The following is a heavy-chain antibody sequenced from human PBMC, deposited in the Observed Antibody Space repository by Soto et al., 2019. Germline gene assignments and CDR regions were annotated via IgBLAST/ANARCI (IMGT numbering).Heavy chain of an antibody. Sequence: QITLKESGPTLVKPTQTLTLTCTFSGFSLSTSGVGVGWIRQPPGKALEWLALIYWNDDKRYSPSLKSRLTITKDTSKNQVVLTMTNMDPVDTATYYCAHQTGPRSGLGYWGQGTLVTVSS. V-gene: IGHV2-5*01. J-gene: IGHJ4*02. CDR3: AHQTGPRSGLGY. CDR2: IYWNDDK. D-gene: IGHD6-25*01. CDR1: GFSLSTSGVG.